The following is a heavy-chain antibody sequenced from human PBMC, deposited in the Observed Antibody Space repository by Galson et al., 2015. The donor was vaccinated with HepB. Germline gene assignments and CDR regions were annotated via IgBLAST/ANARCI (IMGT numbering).Heavy chain of an antibody. V-gene: IGHV3-30*02. CDR1: GFPFSSYG. Sequence: LRLSCAASGFPFSSYGMHWVRQAPGKGLEWVAFIRYDGSNKYYADSVKGRLTISRDNSKNTLYLQMNSLRAEDTAVYYCAKDSSYDSSGYRPIHYYGMDVWGQGTTVTVSS. D-gene: IGHD3-22*01. J-gene: IGHJ6*02. CDR3: AKDSSYDSSGYRPIHYYGMDV. CDR2: IRYDGSNK.